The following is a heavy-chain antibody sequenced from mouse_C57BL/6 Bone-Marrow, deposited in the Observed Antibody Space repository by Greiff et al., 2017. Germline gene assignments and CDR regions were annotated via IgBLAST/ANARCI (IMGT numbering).Heavy chain of an antibody. CDR2: ISDGGSYT. J-gene: IGHJ4*01. CDR3: ARDHYYGSSYVEGAMDY. V-gene: IGHV5-4*01. Sequence: EVKLMESGGGLVKPGGSLKLSCAASGFTFSSYAMSWVRQTPEKRLEWVATISDGGSYTYYPDNVKGRFTISRDNAKNNLYLQMSHLKSEDTAMYYCARDHYYGSSYVEGAMDYWGQGTSVTVSS. D-gene: IGHD1-1*01. CDR1: GFTFSSYA.